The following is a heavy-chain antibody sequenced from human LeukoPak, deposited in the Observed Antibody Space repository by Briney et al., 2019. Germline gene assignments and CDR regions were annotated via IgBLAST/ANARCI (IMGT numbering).Heavy chain of an antibody. CDR2: IKQDGSER. CDR3: ARDWDDSSGFPFDH. J-gene: IGHJ4*02. Sequence: PGGSLRLSRAVSGFSFSSYWLSWVRQAPGKGLEWVANIKQDGSERYYVDSVKGRFTISRDNAKNSLYLQMNSLRAEDTAVYYCARDWDDSSGFPFDHWGRGALVTVSS. D-gene: IGHD3-22*01. V-gene: IGHV3-7*01. CDR1: GFSFSSYW.